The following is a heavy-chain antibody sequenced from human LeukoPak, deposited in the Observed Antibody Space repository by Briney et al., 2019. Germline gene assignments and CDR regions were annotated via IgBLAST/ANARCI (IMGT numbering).Heavy chain of an antibody. J-gene: IGHJ3*02. CDR2: IGAYNGNT. V-gene: IGHV1-18*01. CDR1: GYTFDSYG. D-gene: IGHD2-2*01. Sequence: ASGKVSRKASGYTFDSYGISWVRQAPGQGLKWMGWIGAYNGNTNYAQNLQDRLTMTTDTSTSTAYMELRSLRSDDSAVYYCARDLLKYQLLTDAFDIWGQGTMVTVSS. CDR3: ARDLLKYQLLTDAFDI.